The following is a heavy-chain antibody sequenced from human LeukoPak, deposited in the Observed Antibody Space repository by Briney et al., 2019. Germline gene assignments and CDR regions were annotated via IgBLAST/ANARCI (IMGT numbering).Heavy chain of an antibody. D-gene: IGHD2-2*01. CDR3: ARQEGGLGYCSSTSCYAFDY. CDR1: GGSISSSSYY. V-gene: IGHV4-39*01. Sequence: SETLSLTCTVSGGSISSSSYYWGWIRQPPGKGLEWIGSIYYSGSTYYNPSLKSRVTISVDTSTNQFSLKLSSVTAADTAVYYCARQEGGLGYCSSTSCYAFDYWGQGTLVTVSS. J-gene: IGHJ4*02. CDR2: IYYSGST.